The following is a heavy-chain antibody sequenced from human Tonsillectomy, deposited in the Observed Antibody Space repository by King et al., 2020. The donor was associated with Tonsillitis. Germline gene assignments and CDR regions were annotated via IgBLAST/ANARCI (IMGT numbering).Heavy chain of an antibody. CDR3: STPQLPSDY. CDR1: VFTFSSYL. CDR2: LNSDGSST. D-gene: IGHD1-26*01. Sequence: DVQLVESGGGLVQPGGSLRLSCAAAVFTFSSYLMHWVRQSPGKGLVWVSRLNSDGSSTSYAHSVKGRFTISRDNAKNTLYLQMNSLRAEDTAVYYCSTPQLPSDYWGQGTLVTVSS. V-gene: IGHV3-74*01. J-gene: IGHJ4*02.